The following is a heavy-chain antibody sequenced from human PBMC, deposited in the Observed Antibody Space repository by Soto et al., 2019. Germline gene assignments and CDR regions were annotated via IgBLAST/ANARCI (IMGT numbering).Heavy chain of an antibody. Sequence: QVQLQESGPGLVKPSDTLSLTCAVSGYSISSSNWWGWIRQPPGKGLEWIGYIYYSGSTYYNPSLTGRVTMSVVTSKNQFSLTLSSVTAVDRAVYYCARTVSVTMVRGVKFWFDPWGQGTLVTVSS. V-gene: IGHV4-28*01. CDR2: IYYSGST. J-gene: IGHJ5*02. CDR3: ARTVSVTMVRGVKFWFDP. D-gene: IGHD3-10*01. CDR1: GYSISSSNW.